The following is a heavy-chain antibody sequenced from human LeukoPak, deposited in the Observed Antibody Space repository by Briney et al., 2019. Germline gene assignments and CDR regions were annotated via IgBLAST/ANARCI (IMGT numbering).Heavy chain of an antibody. J-gene: IGHJ5*02. CDR2: ISYSGNT. V-gene: IGHV4-59*01. CDR1: GGAIRDYN. Sequence: SETLSLTCSVSGGAIRDYNCNWVRQPPGKGLEWIGFISYSGNTNYNPYLKSRAAISVDTSKNEFSLKLTSVTAADTAVCYCATTQGSCWASWLDTWGQGALVTVSS. CDR3: ATTQGSCWASWLDT. D-gene: IGHD3-10*01.